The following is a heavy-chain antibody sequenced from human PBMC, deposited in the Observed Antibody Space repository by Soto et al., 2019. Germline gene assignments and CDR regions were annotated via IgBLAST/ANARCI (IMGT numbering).Heavy chain of an antibody. D-gene: IGHD2-15*01. CDR2: IYYSGST. J-gene: IGHJ3*02. Sequence: QVQLQESGPGLVKPSQTLSLTCTVSGGSISSGGYYWSWIRQHPGKGLEWIGYIYYSGSTYYNPSLKSRVTISVDTSKNQFSLKLSSVTAADTAVYYCASGYCSGGSCYSYAFDIWGQGTMVTVSS. CDR3: ASGYCSGGSCYSYAFDI. V-gene: IGHV4-31*03. CDR1: GGSISSGGYY.